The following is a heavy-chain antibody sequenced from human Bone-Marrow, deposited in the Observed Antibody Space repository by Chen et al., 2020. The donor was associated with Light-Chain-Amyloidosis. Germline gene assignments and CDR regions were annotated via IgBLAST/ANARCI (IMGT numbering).Heavy chain of an antibody. CDR1: GDSTRCSLYY. Sequence: RLQMQESGPGLVKPSETLFLSCTVSGDSTRCSLYYWHWIRQSTGRGLEWIGSISRTGATSYTPSLGSRVTISLDTSKNSYSVDVTSVTAADTAVYYCARGESVYRNGNDFFYEWGQGTLVTVSS. CDR3: ARGESVYRNGNDFFYE. J-gene: IGHJ4*02. CDR2: ISRTGAT. D-gene: IGHD5-18*01. V-gene: IGHV4-39*06.